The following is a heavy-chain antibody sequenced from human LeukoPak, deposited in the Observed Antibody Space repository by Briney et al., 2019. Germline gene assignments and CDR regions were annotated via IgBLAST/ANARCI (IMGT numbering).Heavy chain of an antibody. CDR1: GGSISSYY. Sequence: SETLSLTCTVSGGSISSYYWSWIRQPPGKGLGWIGYIYTSGSTNYNPSLKSRVTISVDTSKNQFSLKLSSVTAADTAVYYCARHNWSYGGWFDPWGQGTLVTVSS. V-gene: IGHV4-4*09. D-gene: IGHD1-20*01. CDR2: IYTSGST. CDR3: ARHNWSYGGWFDP. J-gene: IGHJ5*02.